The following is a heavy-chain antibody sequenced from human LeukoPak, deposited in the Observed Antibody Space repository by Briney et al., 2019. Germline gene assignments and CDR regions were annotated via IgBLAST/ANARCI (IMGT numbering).Heavy chain of an antibody. CDR3: ARSRYNWNYAHYYYYMDV. D-gene: IGHD1-7*01. V-gene: IGHV1-18*01. CDR1: GYTFTSYG. CDR2: ISAYNGNT. Sequence: GASVKVSCKASGYTFTSYGISWVRQAPGQGLEWMGWISAYNGNTNYAQKLQGRVTMTTDTSTSTAYMELRSLRSDDTAVYYCARSRYNWNYAHYYYYMDVWGKGTTVTVSS. J-gene: IGHJ6*03.